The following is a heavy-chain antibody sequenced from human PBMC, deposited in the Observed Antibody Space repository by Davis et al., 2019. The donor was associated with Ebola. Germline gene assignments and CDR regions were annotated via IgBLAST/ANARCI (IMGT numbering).Heavy chain of an antibody. CDR3: AKDRRIQLWLQAYYYYYGMDV. J-gene: IGHJ6*02. V-gene: IGHV3-23*01. CDR1: GFTFSSYA. D-gene: IGHD5-18*01. Sequence: PGGSLRLSCAASGFTFSSYAMSWVRQAPGKGLEWVSAISGSGGSTYYADSVKGRFTISRDNSKNTLYLQMNSLRAEDTAVYYCAKDRRIQLWLQAYYYYYGMDVWGQGTTVTVSS. CDR2: ISGSGGST.